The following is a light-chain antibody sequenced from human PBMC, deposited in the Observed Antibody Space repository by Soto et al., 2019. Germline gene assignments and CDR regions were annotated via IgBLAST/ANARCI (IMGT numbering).Light chain of an antibody. CDR1: SSDVGGYNY. CDR3: SSYTSSSTLHV. V-gene: IGLV2-14*01. CDR2: DVS. J-gene: IGLJ1*01. Sequence: QSVLTQPNSVSGSPGQSITISCTGTSSDVGGYNYVSWYQQHPGKAPKLMIYDVSNRPSGVSNRFSGSKSGNTASLTISGLQAEDEADYYCSSYTSSSTLHVFGTGTKLTVL.